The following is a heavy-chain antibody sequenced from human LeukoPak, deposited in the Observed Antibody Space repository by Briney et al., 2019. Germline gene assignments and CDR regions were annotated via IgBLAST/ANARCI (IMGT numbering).Heavy chain of an antibody. J-gene: IGHJ6*03. CDR3: ARPANYYYYYYMDV. CDR2: INPNSGGT. V-gene: IGHV1-2*02. Sequence: ASVKVSCKASGYTLSSSYIHWVRQAPGQGLEWMGWINPNSGGTNYAQKFQGRVTMTRDTSISTAYMELSRLRSDDTAVYYCARPANYYYYYYMDVWGKGTTVTVSS. CDR1: GYTLSSSY.